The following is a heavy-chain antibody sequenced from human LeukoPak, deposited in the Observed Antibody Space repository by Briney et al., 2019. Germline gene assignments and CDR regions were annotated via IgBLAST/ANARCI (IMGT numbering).Heavy chain of an antibody. CDR3: SGRGQWLGRWFDP. J-gene: IGHJ5*02. CDR2: ITHRGST. D-gene: IGHD6-19*01. CDR1: GGSFTDYY. Sequence: PSETLSLTCAVFGGSFTDYYWSWIRRPPGKGLEWIGEITHRGSTNYKSSLKSRVTISVDTSKNQFSLKLTSVTAADTANYCSGRGQWLGRWFDPWGQGTLVTVSS. V-gene: IGHV4-34*01.